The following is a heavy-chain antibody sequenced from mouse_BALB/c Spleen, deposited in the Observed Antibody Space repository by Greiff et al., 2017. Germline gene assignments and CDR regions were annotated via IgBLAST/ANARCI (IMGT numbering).Heavy chain of an antibody. CDR3: ARNWDGAY. V-gene: IGHV1S132*01. D-gene: IGHD4-1*01. CDR2: IFPGTGTT. CDR1: GYTFTSYW. Sequence: LVESGAELVKPGASVKLSCKTSGYTFTSYWIQWVKQRPGQGLGWIGEIFPGTGTTYYNEKFKGKATLTIDTSSSTAYMQLSSLTSEDSAVYFCARNWDGAYWGQGTLVTVSA. J-gene: IGHJ3*01.